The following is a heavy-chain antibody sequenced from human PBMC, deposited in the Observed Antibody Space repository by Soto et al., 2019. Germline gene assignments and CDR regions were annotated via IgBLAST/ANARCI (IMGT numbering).Heavy chain of an antibody. CDR2: ISYDGSNK. V-gene: IGHV3-30*18. Sequence: GGSLRLSCAASGFTFSSYGMHWVRQAPGKGLEWVAVISYDGSNKYYADSVKGRFTISRDNSKNTLYLQMNSLRAEDTAVYYCAKEGEDGESDYWGQGTLVTVSS. CDR1: GFTFSSYG. CDR3: AKEGEDGESDY. D-gene: IGHD3-10*01. J-gene: IGHJ4*02.